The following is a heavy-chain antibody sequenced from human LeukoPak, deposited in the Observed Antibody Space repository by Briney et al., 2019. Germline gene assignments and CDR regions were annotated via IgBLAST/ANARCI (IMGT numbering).Heavy chain of an antibody. D-gene: IGHD3-10*01. CDR2: IYGADTT. V-gene: IGHV3-66*01. CDR3: ARGGWLGSNYHPIDY. Sequence: PGGSLRLSCAASGLTVRSNYMNWVRQAPGKELEWVSVIYGADTTDYADSVKDRFTIFRDKSKNTLYLQMSSLRAEDTAVYYCARGGWLGSNYHPIDYWGQGTLVTVSS. J-gene: IGHJ4*02. CDR1: GLTVRSNY.